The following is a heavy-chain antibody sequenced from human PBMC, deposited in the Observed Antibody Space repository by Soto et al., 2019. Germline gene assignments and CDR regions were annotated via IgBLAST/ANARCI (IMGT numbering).Heavy chain of an antibody. Sequence: GGSLTLSCAASGFTFDDYAMHWVRQAPGKGLEWVSGISWNSGSIGYADSVKGRFTISRDNAKNSLYLQMNSLRAEDTALYYCAKEESEAAPEYGDAFDIWGQGTMVTVSS. CDR3: AKEESEAAPEYGDAFDI. J-gene: IGHJ3*02. D-gene: IGHD6-13*01. CDR1: GFTFDDYA. CDR2: ISWNSGSI. V-gene: IGHV3-9*01.